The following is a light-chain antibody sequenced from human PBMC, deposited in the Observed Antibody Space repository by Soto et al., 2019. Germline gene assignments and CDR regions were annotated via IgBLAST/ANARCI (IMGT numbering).Light chain of an antibody. CDR1: QSIGNW. Sequence: DIQMTQSPSTLSASIGDRVTITGRASQSIGNWLAWYQQKPGKAPKVLIYDASSLESGVPSRFSGSGSGTEFTLTISSLQPDDFATYYCQQYNNLLTFGGGTQVEIK. V-gene: IGKV1-5*01. J-gene: IGKJ4*01. CDR3: QQYNNLLT. CDR2: DAS.